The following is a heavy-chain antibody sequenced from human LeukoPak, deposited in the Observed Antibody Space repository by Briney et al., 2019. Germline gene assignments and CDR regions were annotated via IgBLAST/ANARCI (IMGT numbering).Heavy chain of an antibody. CDR3: AKKTYYYDTSNLGWFDP. CDR2: ISNSGSYT. CDR1: GFSFSDNY. V-gene: IGHV3-11*03. Sequence: GGSLRLSCAASGFSFSDNYMSWIRQAPGKGLEWVSYISNSGSYTNYPDSVKGRFTISRDNAKNSLYLQMNSLRVEDTAWYYCAKKTYYYDTSNLGWFDPWGQGTLVTVSS. J-gene: IGHJ5*02. D-gene: IGHD3-22*01.